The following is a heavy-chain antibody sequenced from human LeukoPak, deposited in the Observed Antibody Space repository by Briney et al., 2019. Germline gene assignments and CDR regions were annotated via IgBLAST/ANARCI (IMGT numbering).Heavy chain of an antibody. V-gene: IGHV4-61*01. D-gene: IGHD3-22*01. Sequence: SETLSLTCTVSGGSVSSGSYYWSWIRQPPGKGLEWIGYIYYSGSTNYNPSLKSRVTISVDTSKNQFSLKLSSVTAADTAVYYCARGGSDYYDSSDAFDIWGQGTMVTVSS. CDR1: GGSVSSGSYY. CDR3: ARGGSDYYDSSDAFDI. J-gene: IGHJ3*02. CDR2: IYYSGST.